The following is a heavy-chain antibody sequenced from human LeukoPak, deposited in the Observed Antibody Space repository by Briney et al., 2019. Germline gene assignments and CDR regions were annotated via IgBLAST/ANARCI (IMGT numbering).Heavy chain of an antibody. J-gene: IGHJ4*02. V-gene: IGHV3-21*01. CDR1: GFTFSSYS. CDR2: ISSSSSYI. CDR3: ARDTNYYDSRRLDY. D-gene: IGHD3-22*01. Sequence: GGSLRLSCSASGFTFSSYSMNSVRQAPGKGLEWVSWISSSSSYIYYADSVKGRFTISRDNAKNSLYLQMNSLRAEDTAVYYCARDTNYYDSRRLDYWGQGTLVTVSS.